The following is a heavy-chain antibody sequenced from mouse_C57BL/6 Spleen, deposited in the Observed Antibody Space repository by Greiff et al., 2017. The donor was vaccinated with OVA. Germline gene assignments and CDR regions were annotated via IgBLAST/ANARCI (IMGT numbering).Heavy chain of an antibody. CDR1: GFTFSDYY. J-gene: IGHJ2*01. CDR2: IYYDGSST. Sequence: EVYVVESEGGLVQPGSSMKLSCTASGFTFSDYYMAWVRQVPEKGLEWVANIYYDGSSTYYLDSVKSRFIISRDNAKNILYLQMSSLKSEDTATYYCARSPYGSSSFDYWGQGTTRTVSS. D-gene: IGHD1-1*01. CDR3: ARSPYGSSSFDY. V-gene: IGHV5-16*01.